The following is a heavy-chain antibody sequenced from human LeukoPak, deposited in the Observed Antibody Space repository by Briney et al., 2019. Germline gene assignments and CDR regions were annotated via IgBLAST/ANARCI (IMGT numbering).Heavy chain of an antibody. V-gene: IGHV4-59*01. J-gene: IGHJ4*02. CDR1: GGSISSYY. CDR2: IYYSGST. CDR3: GGGGGGVIFGVVTPHPFDY. Sequence: SETLFLTCTVSGGSISSYYWSWIRQPPGKGLEWIGYIYYSGSTNYNPSLKSRVTISVDTSKNQFSLKLSSVTAADTAVGGGGGGGGGVIFGVVTPHPFDYWGQGTLVTVSS. D-gene: IGHD3-3*01.